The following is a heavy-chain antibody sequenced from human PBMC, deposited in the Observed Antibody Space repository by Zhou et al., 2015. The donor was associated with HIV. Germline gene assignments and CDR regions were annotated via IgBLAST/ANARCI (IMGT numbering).Heavy chain of an antibody. Sequence: QVQLVQSGAEVKKPGSSVKVSCKASGGTFSSYAISWVRQAPGQGLEWMGGIIPIFGTANYAQKFQGRVTITADESTSTAYMELSSLRSEDTAVYYCAISIASGWGVGLLTLTTVGRRTVVHRLLEGSDY. CDR2: IIPIFGTA. D-gene: IGHD4-17*01. V-gene: IGHV1-69*01. CDR1: GGTFSSYA. CDR3: AISIASGWGVGLLTLTTVGRRTVVHRLLEGSDY. J-gene: IGHJ4*01.